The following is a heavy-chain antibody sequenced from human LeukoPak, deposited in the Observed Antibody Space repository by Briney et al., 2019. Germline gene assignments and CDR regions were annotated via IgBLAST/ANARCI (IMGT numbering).Heavy chain of an antibody. D-gene: IGHD6-19*01. CDR1: GGSFITNNE. CDR3: TNHAPPRQWLHY. J-gene: IGHJ4*02. V-gene: IGHV4-4*02. Sequence: PSETLSLTCAVSGGSFITNNEWSWVRQSPEKGLEWIGEISSGGRTNYSPSLKSRVRISMDKSRRQFSLQLTSVTAADTAIYYCTNHAPPRQWLHYWGQGTLVTVSS. CDR2: ISSGGRT.